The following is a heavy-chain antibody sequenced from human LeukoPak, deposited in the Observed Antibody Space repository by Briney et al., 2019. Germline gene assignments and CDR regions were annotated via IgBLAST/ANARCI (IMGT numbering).Heavy chain of an antibody. D-gene: IGHD1-20*01. J-gene: IGHJ4*02. Sequence: ASVKVSCKASGYTFTGYYIHWVRQAPGQGLEWMGWINSYNGNTQYAPKFKGRVTTTIDTSTSTAYMELRSLGSDDTAVYYCARRGNWNDFDYWGQGTLVIVSS. CDR3: ARRGNWNDFDY. CDR1: GYTFTGYY. CDR2: INSYNGNT. V-gene: IGHV1-18*04.